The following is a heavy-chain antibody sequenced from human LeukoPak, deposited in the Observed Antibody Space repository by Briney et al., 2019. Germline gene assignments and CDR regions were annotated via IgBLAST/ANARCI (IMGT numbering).Heavy chain of an antibody. J-gene: IGHJ4*02. V-gene: IGHV3-33*06. D-gene: IGHD6-19*01. CDR2: IWYDGSNK. Sequence: GRSLRFSCAASGFTFSSYGMHWVRQAPGKGLEWVALIWYDGSNKYYADSVKGRFTISRDNSKNTLYLQMNSLRAEDTAVYYCAKAWGEQWLVHYYWGQGTLVTVSS. CDR1: GFTFSSYG. CDR3: AKAWGEQWLVHYY.